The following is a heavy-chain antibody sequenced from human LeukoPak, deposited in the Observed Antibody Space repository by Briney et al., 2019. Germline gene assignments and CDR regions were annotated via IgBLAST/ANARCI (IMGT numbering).Heavy chain of an antibody. Sequence: GESLQISCQGSGSTFTSYWIGWVRQLPGKGLEGMGIIYPGDSDTRYSPSFQGQVTISADKSISTAYLQWSSLKASDTAMYNCARHVGYCSSTSCYENYYYYYMDVWGKGTTVTVSS. J-gene: IGHJ6*03. CDR3: ARHVGYCSSTSCYENYYYYYMDV. V-gene: IGHV5-51*01. CDR1: GSTFTSYW. D-gene: IGHD2-2*01. CDR2: IYPGDSDT.